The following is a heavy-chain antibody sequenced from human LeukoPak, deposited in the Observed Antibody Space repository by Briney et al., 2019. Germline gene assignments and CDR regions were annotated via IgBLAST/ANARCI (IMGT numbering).Heavy chain of an antibody. J-gene: IGHJ4*02. Sequence: SETLSLTCTVSGGSISSYYWSWIRQPPGKGLEWIGYIYYSGSTNYNPSLKSRVTISVDTSKNQFSLKLSSVTAADTAVYYCARGAYYSSSTGALDYWGQGTLVTVSS. D-gene: IGHD6-6*01. CDR2: IYYSGST. CDR3: ARGAYYSSSTGALDY. V-gene: IGHV4-59*01. CDR1: GGSISSYY.